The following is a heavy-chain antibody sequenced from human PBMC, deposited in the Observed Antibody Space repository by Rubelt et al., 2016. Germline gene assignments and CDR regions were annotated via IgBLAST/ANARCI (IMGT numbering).Heavy chain of an antibody. V-gene: IGHV3-74*01. Sequence: EVQLVESGGGLVQPGGSLRLSCAASGFTFSTYWMNWVRQAPGKGLVWVSRINNDGSSTSYADSVKGRFPISRDNAKNTLYLQVNSLRVDETAVYYCATRFKGRYSYGEFDYWGQGTLVTVSS. CDR1: GFTFSTYW. D-gene: IGHD5-18*01. CDR2: INNDGSST. J-gene: IGHJ4*02. CDR3: ATRFKGRYSYGEFDY.